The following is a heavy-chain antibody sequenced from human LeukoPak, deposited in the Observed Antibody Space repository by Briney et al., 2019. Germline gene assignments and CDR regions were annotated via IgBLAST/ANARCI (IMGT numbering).Heavy chain of an antibody. J-gene: IGHJ4*02. CDR2: IYPGDSDT. Sequence: GESLKISCKGSGYSFTSYWIGWVRQMPGKGLEWMGVIYPGDSDTKYSPSFQGQVTISADKSISTAYLQWGSLKASDTAMYYCARPFYSSGSYYFDYWGQGTLVTVSS. V-gene: IGHV5-51*01. CDR1: GYSFTSYW. D-gene: IGHD3-10*01. CDR3: ARPFYSSGSYYFDY.